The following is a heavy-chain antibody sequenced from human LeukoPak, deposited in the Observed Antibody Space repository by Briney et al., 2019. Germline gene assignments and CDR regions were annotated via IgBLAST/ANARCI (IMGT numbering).Heavy chain of an antibody. CDR2: INSDGSST. J-gene: IGHJ6*01. CDR3: VRSPWTDSEGDYYYGMDV. CDR1: GFTFSSYW. Sequence: GGSLRLFCAASGFTFSSYWMHWVRHAPGKGLVWVSRINSDGSSTSYADSVKGRFTISRDNAKNTLYLQMNSLRAEDTAVYYCVRSPWTDSEGDYYYGMDVWGQGTTVTVSS. D-gene: IGHD1-1*01. V-gene: IGHV3-74*01.